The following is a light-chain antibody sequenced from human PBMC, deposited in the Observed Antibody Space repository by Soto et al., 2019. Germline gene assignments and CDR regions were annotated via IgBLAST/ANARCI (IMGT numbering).Light chain of an antibody. CDR2: GAS. J-gene: IGKJ1*01. CDR1: QSVSSN. V-gene: IGKV3-15*01. Sequence: EIVMTQSPATLSVSPGERATLSCRASQSVSSNLAWYQQKPGQAPRLLIYGASTRATGIPARFSGSGSGTECTITVSSLQSEDFAVYYGQQYNNWPTETFGQGTKVEIK. CDR3: QQYNNWPTET.